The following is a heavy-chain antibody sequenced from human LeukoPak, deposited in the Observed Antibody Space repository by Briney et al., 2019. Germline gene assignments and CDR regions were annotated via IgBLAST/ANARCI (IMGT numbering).Heavy chain of an antibody. CDR2: ISSSSSYI. CDR3: ASRSSWSRGRYYYGMDV. Sequence: PGGSLRLSCAASGFTFSSYSMNWVRQAPGNGLEWVSSISSSSSYIYYADSVKDRFTISRDNAKNSLYLQMNSLRAEDTAVYYCASRSSWSRGRYYYGMDVWGQGTTVTVSS. J-gene: IGHJ6*02. D-gene: IGHD6-13*01. V-gene: IGHV3-21*01. CDR1: GFTFSSYS.